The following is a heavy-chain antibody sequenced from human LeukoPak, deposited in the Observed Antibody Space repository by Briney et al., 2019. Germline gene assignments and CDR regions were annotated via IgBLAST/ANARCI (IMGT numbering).Heavy chain of an antibody. V-gene: IGHV3-7*01. D-gene: IGHD3-10*01. CDR3: AKVAKYYYGPETYYFFEQ. Sequence: ETLSLTCTICGGSVSDYYWSWIRQSPGKGLEWVANINQDGTEKYYVDSVKGRFTISRDYAKNSLYLQMNSLRVEDTAVYYCAKVAKYYYGPETYYFFEQWGQGTPVTASS. CDR2: INQDGTEK. CDR1: GGSVSDYY. J-gene: IGHJ4*02.